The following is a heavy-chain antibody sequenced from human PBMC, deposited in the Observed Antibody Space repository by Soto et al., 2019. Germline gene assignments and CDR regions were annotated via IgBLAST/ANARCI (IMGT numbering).Heavy chain of an antibody. D-gene: IGHD5-18*01. CDR1: GFSLSTSGVG. J-gene: IGHJ6*02. V-gene: IGHV2-5*02. CDR2: IYWDDDK. Sequence: QITLKESGPTLVKPTQTLTLTCTFSGFSLSTSGVGVGWIRQPPGKALEWLALIYWDDDKRYSPSLKSRLTSTKDTSKNQVVLTMTNMDPVDTATYYCARGYALYYYYGMDVWGQGTTVTVSS. CDR3: ARGYALYYYYGMDV.